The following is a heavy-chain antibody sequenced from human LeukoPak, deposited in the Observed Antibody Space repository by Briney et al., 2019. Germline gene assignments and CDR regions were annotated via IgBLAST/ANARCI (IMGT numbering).Heavy chain of an antibody. Sequence: GGSLRLSCAASGFTFSSYSMNWVRQAPGKGLEWVSSISSSSSYIYYADSVKGRFTISRDNSKNTLYLQMNSLRAEDTAVYYCAKDQVGATKFWGQGTLVTVSA. J-gene: IGHJ4*02. D-gene: IGHD1-26*01. V-gene: IGHV3-21*01. CDR1: GFTFSSYS. CDR2: ISSSSSYI. CDR3: AKDQVGATKF.